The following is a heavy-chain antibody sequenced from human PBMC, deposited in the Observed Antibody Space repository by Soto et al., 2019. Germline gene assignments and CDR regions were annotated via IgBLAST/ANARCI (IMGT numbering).Heavy chain of an antibody. V-gene: IGHV4-59*01. CDR3: ARDRGYCSSTSFYEDRWFDP. D-gene: IGHD2-2*01. Sequence: QVQLQESGPGLVKPSATLSLTCTVSGGSISSDYWSWIRQPPGKGLEWIGYIYYSGSTNYNPSLKSRVTISVDTYKNQFSLKLSSVTASDTAVYYCARDRGYCSSTSFYEDRWFDPWGQGTLVTVSS. J-gene: IGHJ5*02. CDR2: IYYSGST. CDR1: GGSISSDY.